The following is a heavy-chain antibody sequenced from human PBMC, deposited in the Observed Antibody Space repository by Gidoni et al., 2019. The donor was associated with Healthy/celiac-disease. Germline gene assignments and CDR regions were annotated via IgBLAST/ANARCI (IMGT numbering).Heavy chain of an antibody. V-gene: IGHV3-9*01. J-gene: IGHJ5*02. CDR3: AKGYYYGSGSYYPLDP. D-gene: IGHD3-10*01. CDR1: GSPFDDYA. CDR2: ISWNSGSI. Sequence: EVQRVESGGGLVKPGRSLRLSCAASGSPFDDYAMHWVRQAPGKGLEWVSGISWNSGSIGYADSVKGRFTISRDNAKNSLYLQMNSLRAEDTALYYCAKGYYYGSGSYYPLDPWGQGTLVTVSS.